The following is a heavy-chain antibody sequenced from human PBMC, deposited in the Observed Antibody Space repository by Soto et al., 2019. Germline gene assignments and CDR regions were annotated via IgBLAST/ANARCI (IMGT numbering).Heavy chain of an antibody. CDR2: MSPESGNT. CDR3: EVTTGY. CDR1: GYTFTDYD. D-gene: IGHD2-21*02. J-gene: IGHJ4*02. V-gene: IGHV1-8*01. Sequence: QVQVVQSRAEVKKPGASVKVSCKASGYTFTDYDINWVRQASGQGLEYMGWMSPESGNTVYAPQFQGRVTMTRNTSISTAYMELSSLRSEDTAVYYCEVTTGYWGQGTKVTVSS.